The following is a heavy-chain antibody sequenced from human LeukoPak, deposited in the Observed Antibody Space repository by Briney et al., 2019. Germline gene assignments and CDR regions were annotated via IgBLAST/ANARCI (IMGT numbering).Heavy chain of an antibody. D-gene: IGHD6-19*01. CDR2: IYYSGST. CDR1: GGSISSYY. Sequence: SETLSLTCTVSGGSISSYYWSWIRQPPGKGLEWIGYIYYSGSTNYTPSLKSRVTISVDTSKNQFSLKLSSVTAADTAVYYCARLIAVAGPNYYYYGMAVWGQGTTVTVSS. J-gene: IGHJ6*02. CDR3: ARLIAVAGPNYYYYGMAV. V-gene: IGHV4-59*08.